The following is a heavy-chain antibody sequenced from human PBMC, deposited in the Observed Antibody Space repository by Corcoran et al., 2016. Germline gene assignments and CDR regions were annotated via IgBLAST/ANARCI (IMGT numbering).Heavy chain of an antibody. CDR1: GYTFTSYY. CDR2: INPSGGST. J-gene: IGHJ5*02. D-gene: IGHD3-10*01. V-gene: IGHV1-46*01. Sequence: QVQLVQSGAEVKKPGASVTVSCKASGYTFTSYYMHWVRQAPGQGLEWMGIINPSGGSTSYAQTFQGRVTMTRDTSTSTVYMELSSLRSEDTAVYYCAREVPTMVRGERGWFDPWGQGTLVTVSS. CDR3: AREVPTMVRGERGWFDP.